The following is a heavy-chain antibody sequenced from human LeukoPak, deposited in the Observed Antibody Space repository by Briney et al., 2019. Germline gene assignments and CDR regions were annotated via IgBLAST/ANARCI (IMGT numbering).Heavy chain of an antibody. CDR2: ISDSGGRT. Sequence: PGGSLRLSCAASGFTFSSYAMSWVRQAPGKRLEWVSVISDSGGRTYYADSVKGRFTISRDNSKNTLYLQMNSLRAEDTAVYYCAKDMGRIAVAGTDYWGQGTLVTVSS. J-gene: IGHJ4*02. CDR3: AKDMGRIAVAGTDY. D-gene: IGHD6-19*01. CDR1: GFTFSSYA. V-gene: IGHV3-23*01.